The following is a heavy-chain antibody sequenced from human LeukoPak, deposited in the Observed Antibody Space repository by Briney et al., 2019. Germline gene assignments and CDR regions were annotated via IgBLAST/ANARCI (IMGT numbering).Heavy chain of an antibody. CDR2: MNPNSGNT. V-gene: IGHV1-8*01. Sequence: ASVKVSCTASGYTFTSYDINWVRQATGQGLEWMGWMNPNSGNTGYAQKFQGRVTMTRNTSISTAYMELSSLRSEDTAVYYCAGSGYDYNWFDPWGQGTLVTVSS. J-gene: IGHJ5*02. CDR1: GYTFTSYD. CDR3: AGSGYDYNWFDP. D-gene: IGHD5-12*01.